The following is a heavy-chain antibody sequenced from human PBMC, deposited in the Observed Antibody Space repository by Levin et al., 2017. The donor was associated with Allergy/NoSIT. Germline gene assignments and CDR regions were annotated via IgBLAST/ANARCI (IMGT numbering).Heavy chain of an antibody. Sequence: AGGSLRLSCAASGFTFDDYAMHWVRQAPGKGLEWVSGISWNSGSIGYADSVKGRFTTSRDNAKNSLYLQMNSLRTEDTALYYCARDNIGLPDAFDIWGQGTMVIVSS. CDR3: ARDNIGLPDAFDI. CDR2: ISWNSGSI. J-gene: IGHJ3*02. V-gene: IGHV3-9*01. D-gene: IGHD3-10*01. CDR1: GFTFDDYA.